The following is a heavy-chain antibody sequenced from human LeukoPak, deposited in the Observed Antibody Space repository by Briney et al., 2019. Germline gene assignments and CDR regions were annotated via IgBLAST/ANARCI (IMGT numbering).Heavy chain of an antibody. CDR2: IHYTGNT. Sequence: SETLSLTCAVSGGSISTYYWSWIRQPPGKGLEWIGYIHYTGNTNYNPPLKSRVTISLDTSKNQFSLKLSSVTAADTAVYYCAREGTGASRWFDPWGQGTLVTVSS. V-gene: IGHV4-59*01. J-gene: IGHJ5*02. D-gene: IGHD1-26*01. CDR3: AREGTGASRWFDP. CDR1: GGSISTYY.